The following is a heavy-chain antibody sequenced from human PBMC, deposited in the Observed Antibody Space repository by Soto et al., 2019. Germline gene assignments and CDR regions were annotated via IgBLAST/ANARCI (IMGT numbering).Heavy chain of an antibody. CDR2: FIPVYRTL. Sequence: SVKVSCKASGGIFGNAAINWVRQTPGQGLEWLGGFIPVYRTLNYAQKFQGRVTITADESTGTGYMTLSSLASDDTAVYYCATGVIWIGYFTVDSWGQGTRVTVSS. CDR3: ATGVIWIGYFTVDS. V-gene: IGHV1-69*13. CDR1: GGIFGNAA. D-gene: IGHD3-3*01. J-gene: IGHJ4*02.